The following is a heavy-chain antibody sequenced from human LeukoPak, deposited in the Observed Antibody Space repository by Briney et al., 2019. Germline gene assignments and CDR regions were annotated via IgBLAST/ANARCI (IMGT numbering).Heavy chain of an antibody. V-gene: IGHV4-59*01. CDR2: IYYSGST. D-gene: IGHD5-12*01. CDR3: ARGIVARSFFDY. J-gene: IGHJ4*02. Sequence: SETLSLTCTVSGGSLSSYYWGWIRQPPGKGLEWIGNIYYSGSTTHNPSLKSRVTMSVDTSKNQFSLKLNSVTAADTAVYYCARGIVARSFFDYWGQGTLVTVSS. CDR1: GGSLSSYY.